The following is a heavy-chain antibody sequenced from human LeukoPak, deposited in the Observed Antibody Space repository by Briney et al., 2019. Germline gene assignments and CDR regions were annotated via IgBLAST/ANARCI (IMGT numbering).Heavy chain of an antibody. CDR2: IYHSGST. CDR1: GGSISSGGYS. CDR3: ARGITYYYGSGSPYFDY. Sequence: SQTLSLTCAVSGGSISSGGYSWSWIRQPPGKGLEWIGYIYHSGSTYYNPSLKSRVTISVDGSKNQFSLKLSSVTAADTAVYYCARGITYYYGSGSPYFDYWGQGTLVTVSS. J-gene: IGHJ4*02. D-gene: IGHD3-10*01. V-gene: IGHV4-30-2*01.